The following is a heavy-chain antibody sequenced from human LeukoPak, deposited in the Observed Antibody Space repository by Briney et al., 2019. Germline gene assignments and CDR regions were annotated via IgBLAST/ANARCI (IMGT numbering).Heavy chain of an antibody. Sequence: GGSLRLSCAASGFTFSSYDMSWVRQAPGKGLEWVSAISGSGGSTYYADSVKGRFTISRDNSKNTLYLQTNSLRAEDTAVYYCAKDYYGDYGSPKQWYAFDIWGQGTMVTVSS. D-gene: IGHD4-17*01. J-gene: IGHJ3*02. CDR3: AKDYYGDYGSPKQWYAFDI. V-gene: IGHV3-23*01. CDR1: GFTFSSYD. CDR2: ISGSGGST.